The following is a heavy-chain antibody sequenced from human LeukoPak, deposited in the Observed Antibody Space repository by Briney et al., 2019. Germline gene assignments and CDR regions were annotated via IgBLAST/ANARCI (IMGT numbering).Heavy chain of an antibody. CDR2: ILYSGST. D-gene: IGHD4-17*01. V-gene: IGHV4-59*08. J-gene: IGHJ4*02. CDR3: ASLDATVTGLGY. CDR1: GGSISTSY. Sequence: SETLSLTCTVSGGSISTSYWNWVRQPPGKGLEWIGYILYSGSTNYNPSLESRVTISVDTSKNQFSLKLTSVTAADTAVYYCASLDATVTGLGYWGQGTLVTVSS.